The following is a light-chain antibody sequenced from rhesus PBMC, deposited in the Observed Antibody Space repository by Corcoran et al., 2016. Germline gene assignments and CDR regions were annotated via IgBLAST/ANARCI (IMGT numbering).Light chain of an antibody. CDR2: AAS. V-gene: IGKV1-94*01. J-gene: IGKJ1*01. CDR3: LQDYTTPWT. CDR1: QGINKE. Sequence: DIQMTQSPSSLSASVGDRVTVTFRASQGINKEVSWYQQKPGKAPSLLISAASSLQTGVSSRFSGSGAGTDYTLTISSLQPEDVATYYCLQDYTTPWTFGQGTKVEIK.